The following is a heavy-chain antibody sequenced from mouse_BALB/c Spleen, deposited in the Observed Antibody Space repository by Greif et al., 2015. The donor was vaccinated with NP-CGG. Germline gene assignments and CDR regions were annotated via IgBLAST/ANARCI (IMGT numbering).Heavy chain of an antibody. V-gene: IGHV5-12-1*01. J-gene: IGHJ2*01. CDR1: GFAFSSYD. CDR3: ARHYYGSSYSY. D-gene: IGHD1-1*01. CDR2: ISSGGGST. Sequence: EVNVVESGGGLVKPGGSLKLSCAASGFAFSSYDMSWVRQTPEKRLEWVAYISSGGGSTYYPDTVKGRFTISRDNAKNTLYLQMSSLKSEDTAMYYCARHYYGSSYSYWGQGTTLTVSS.